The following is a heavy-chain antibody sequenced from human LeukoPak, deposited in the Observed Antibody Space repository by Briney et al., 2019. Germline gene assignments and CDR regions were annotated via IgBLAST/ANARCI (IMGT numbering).Heavy chain of an antibody. CDR3: ARHGSTDYFDY. CDR1: GGSISTTTSF. D-gene: IGHD2-2*03. J-gene: IGHJ4*02. CDR2: IYYSGST. Sequence: SETLSLTCAVSGGSISTTTSFWGWFRQPPGKGLEWIGRIYYSGSTFYNPSLKSRVTISVDTFRNQFSLRLSSVTAADTAVYYCARHGSTDYFDYWGQGTLVTVSS. V-gene: IGHV4-39*01.